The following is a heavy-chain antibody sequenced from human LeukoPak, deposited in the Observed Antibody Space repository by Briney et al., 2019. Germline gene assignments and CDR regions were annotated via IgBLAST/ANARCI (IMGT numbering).Heavy chain of an antibody. D-gene: IGHD3-3*01. Sequence: SETLSLTCTVSGGSISSYYWSWIRQPAGKGLEWIGRIYTSGSTNYNPSLKSRVTISVDTSKNQFSLKLSSVTAADTAVYYCAREIYDFWSGHGDYWGQGTLVTVSS. CDR2: IYTSGST. CDR3: AREIYDFWSGHGDY. V-gene: IGHV4-4*07. CDR1: GGSISSYY. J-gene: IGHJ4*02.